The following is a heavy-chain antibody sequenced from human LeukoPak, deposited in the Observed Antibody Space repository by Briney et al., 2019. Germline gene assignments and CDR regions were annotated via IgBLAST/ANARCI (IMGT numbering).Heavy chain of an antibody. CDR2: IIPIFGTA. CDR3: ARGPKPHCSGGSCYSGYFDY. CDR1: GGTFSSNA. D-gene: IGHD2-15*01. Sequence: ASVKVSCKASGGTFSSNAISWVRQAPGQGLEWMGGIIPIFGTANYAQKFQGRVTITADESTSTAYMELSSLRPEDTAVYYCARGPKPHCSGGSCYSGYFDYWGQGTLVTVSS. V-gene: IGHV1-69*13. J-gene: IGHJ4*02.